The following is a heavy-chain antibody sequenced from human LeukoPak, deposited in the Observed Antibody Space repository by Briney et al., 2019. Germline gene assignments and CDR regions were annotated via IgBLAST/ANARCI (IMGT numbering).Heavy chain of an antibody. Sequence: SVKVSCKASGGTFSSYAISWVRQAPGQGLEWMGGIIPIFGTANYAQKFQGRVTITTDESTSTAYMELSSLRSEDTAVYYCARVDLYYYGMDVWGQGTTVTVSS. D-gene: IGHD2-2*03. CDR3: ARVDLYYYGMDV. J-gene: IGHJ6*02. CDR2: IIPIFGTA. CDR1: GGTFSSYA. V-gene: IGHV1-69*05.